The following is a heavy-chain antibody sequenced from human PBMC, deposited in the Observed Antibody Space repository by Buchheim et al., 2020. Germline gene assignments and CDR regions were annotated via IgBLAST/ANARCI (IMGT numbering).Heavy chain of an antibody. CDR1: GYTFTGYY. J-gene: IGHJ4*02. D-gene: IGHD2-15*01. CDR2: INPNSGGT. CDR3: ASDGGYCSGGSCYGGGY. V-gene: IGHV1-2*06. Sequence: QVQLVQSGAEVKKPGASVKVSCKASGYTFTGYYMHWVRQAPGQGLEWMGRINPNSGGTNYAQTFQGRVTMPRDTSISTAYMELSRLRSDDTAVYYCASDGGYCSGGSCYGGGYWGQGTL.